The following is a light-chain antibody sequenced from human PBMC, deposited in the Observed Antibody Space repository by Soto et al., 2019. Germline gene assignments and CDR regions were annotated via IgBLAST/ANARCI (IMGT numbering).Light chain of an antibody. V-gene: IGKV1-33*01. Sequence: DIQMTQSPSSLSASVGDRVTITCQANEDIRNSLHWYQQKPGKAPNLLIYDASNVETGVPSRFSGSGFGTDFTFTSSSLQPEDVAPYYCQQYGDLPATFGPGTKVDIK. CDR1: EDIRNS. CDR2: DAS. J-gene: IGKJ3*01. CDR3: QQYGDLPAT.